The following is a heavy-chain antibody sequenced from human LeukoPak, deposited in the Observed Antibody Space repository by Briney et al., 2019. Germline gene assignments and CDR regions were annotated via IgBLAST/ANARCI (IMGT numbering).Heavy chain of an antibody. CDR3: TRVSIAARGIDY. CDR2: INWNGGST. V-gene: IGHV3-20*04. J-gene: IGHJ4*02. D-gene: IGHD6-6*01. Sequence: GGSLRLSCAASGFTFDDYGMSWVRQAPGKGLEWVSGINWNGGSTGYADSVKGRSTISRDNAKNSLYLQMNSLRAEDTALYYCTRVSIAARGIDYWGQGTLVTVSS. CDR1: GFTFDDYG.